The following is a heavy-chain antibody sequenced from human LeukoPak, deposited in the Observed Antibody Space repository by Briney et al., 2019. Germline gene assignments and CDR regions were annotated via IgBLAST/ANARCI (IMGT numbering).Heavy chain of an antibody. V-gene: IGHV3-30*12. CDR3: ARVYYGSGSLHYYYYYMDV. CDR1: GFTFSHFG. D-gene: IGHD3-10*01. J-gene: IGHJ6*03. Sequence: ERSLRLSCAASGFTFSHFGMHWVRQAPGKGLEWVAVIAYNGSSKYYADSLKGRTTSSRANSKNTLFLQMNSLRAEDTAVYYCARVYYGSGSLHYYYYYMDVWGKGTTVTISS. CDR2: IAYNGSSK.